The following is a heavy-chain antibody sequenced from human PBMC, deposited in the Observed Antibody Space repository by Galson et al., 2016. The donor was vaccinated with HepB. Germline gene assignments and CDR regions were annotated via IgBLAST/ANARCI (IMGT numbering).Heavy chain of an antibody. CDR1: GFSLSSYA. V-gene: IGHV3-23*01. Sequence: SLRLSCAASGFSLSSYAMNWVRQAPGKGLEWVSSISGSDDGTWYADSVKGRLTISRDNSKNTLYLQMNSLRADDTAVYYCARGGYLYYSGTYMGAYWGQGTLVTVSS. CDR3: ARGGYLYYSGTYMGAY. D-gene: IGHD1-7*01. J-gene: IGHJ4*02. CDR2: ISGSDDGT.